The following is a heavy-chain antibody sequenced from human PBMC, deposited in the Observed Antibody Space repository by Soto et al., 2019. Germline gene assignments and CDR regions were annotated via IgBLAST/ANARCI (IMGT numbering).Heavy chain of an antibody. D-gene: IGHD1-1*01. Sequence: GGSLRLSCSVSGFTFSAYWMHWVRQVPGKGLTWVSRISDDGSTATYADSVKGRFVISRDNAKNSLYLEMNTLRADDSGLYYCARGPRVSSTGTGAQWGRGTLVTVSS. CDR3: ARGPRVSSTGTGAQ. V-gene: IGHV3-74*01. J-gene: IGHJ4*02. CDR1: GFTFSAYW. CDR2: ISDDGSTA.